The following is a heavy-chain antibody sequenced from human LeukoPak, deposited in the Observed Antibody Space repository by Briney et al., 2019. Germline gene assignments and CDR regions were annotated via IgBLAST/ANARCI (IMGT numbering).Heavy chain of an antibody. CDR3: ARSQPGVVVIIGPLDY. CDR1: GFTYSDYY. Sequence: PGGFLRLSCAASGFTYSDYYMSWIRQAPGKGLEWVSYISSSGSTIYYADSVKGRFTISRDNAKNSLYLQMNSLRAEDTAVYYCARSQPGVVVIIGPLDYWGQGTLVTVSS. J-gene: IGHJ4*02. CDR2: ISSSGSTI. D-gene: IGHD3-22*01. V-gene: IGHV3-11*01.